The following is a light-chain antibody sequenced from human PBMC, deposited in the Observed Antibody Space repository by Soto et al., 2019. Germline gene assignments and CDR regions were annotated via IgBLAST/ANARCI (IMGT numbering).Light chain of an antibody. V-gene: IGKV3-20*01. Sequence: EIVLTQSPGTLSLSPGERATLSCRASRSVSSSYLAWYQQKPGQAPRLLIYGASSWATGIPDRFSGSGSGTDFTLTISRLEPEDFAVYYCQQYGSSPRTFGQGTKLEIK. J-gene: IGKJ2*01. CDR1: RSVSSSY. CDR2: GAS. CDR3: QQYGSSPRT.